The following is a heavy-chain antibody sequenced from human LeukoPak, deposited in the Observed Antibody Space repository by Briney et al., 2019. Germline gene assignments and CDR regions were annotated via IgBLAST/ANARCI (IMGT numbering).Heavy chain of an antibody. CDR2: IYPGDSDT. V-gene: IGHV5-51*01. J-gene: IGHJ6*02. D-gene: IGHD1-26*01. Sequence: GESLQISCKGSGYSFTSYWIGWVRQMPGKGLEWMGIIYPGDSDTRYSPSFQGQVTISADKSISTAYLQWSSLKASDTAMYYCATATRRYYYYYGMDVWGQGTTVTVSS. CDR1: GYSFTSYW. CDR3: ATATRRYYYYYGMDV.